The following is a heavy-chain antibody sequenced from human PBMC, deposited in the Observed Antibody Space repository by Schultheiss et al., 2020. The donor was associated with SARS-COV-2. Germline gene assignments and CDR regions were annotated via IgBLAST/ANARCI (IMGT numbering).Heavy chain of an antibody. Sequence: GGSLRLSCAASGFTFSSYSMNWVRQAPGKGLEWVSGINWNGGSTGYADSVKGRFTISRDNSKNTLYLQMNSLRAEDTAVYYCARVGEIQLWFLRNYGMDVWGQGTAVTVAS. D-gene: IGHD5-18*01. CDR1: GFTFSSYS. J-gene: IGHJ6*02. CDR3: ARVGEIQLWFLRNYGMDV. V-gene: IGHV3-20*04. CDR2: INWNGGST.